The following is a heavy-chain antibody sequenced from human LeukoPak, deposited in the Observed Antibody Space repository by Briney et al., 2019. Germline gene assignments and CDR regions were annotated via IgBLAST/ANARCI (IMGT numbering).Heavy chain of an antibody. Sequence: SQTLSLTCTVSGGSISSGGYYWSWIRQHPGKGLEWIGYIHYSGSTYYNPSLKSRVTISVDTSKNQFSLKLSSVTAADTAVYYCARFGELLTRFDPWGQGTLVTVSS. CDR1: GGSISSGGYY. CDR2: IHYSGST. J-gene: IGHJ5*02. D-gene: IGHD3-10*01. V-gene: IGHV4-31*03. CDR3: ARFGELLTRFDP.